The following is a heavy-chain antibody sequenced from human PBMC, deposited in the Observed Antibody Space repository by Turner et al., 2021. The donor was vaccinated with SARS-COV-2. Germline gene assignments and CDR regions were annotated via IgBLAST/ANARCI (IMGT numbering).Heavy chain of an antibody. J-gene: IGHJ6*02. CDR3: ARHQGSTSGYDHGMNV. Sequence: QVQLQESGPGLVRPSETLSLNCPVSGGSISSKSWSWIRQSPGRGLEWIGYFYKIGSIDYNPTLRSRVTISVDTSKNQLSLNLISMTAADTAVYYCARHQGSTSGYDHGMNVWGQGTAVIVSS. D-gene: IGHD1-1*01. CDR2: FYKIGSI. CDR1: GGSISSKS. V-gene: IGHV4-59*08.